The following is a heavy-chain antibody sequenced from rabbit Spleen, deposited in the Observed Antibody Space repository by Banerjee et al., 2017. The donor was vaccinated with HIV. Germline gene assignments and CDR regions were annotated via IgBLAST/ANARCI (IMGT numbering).Heavy chain of an antibody. CDR3: ARDTGTSFSTYGMDL. CDR2: IYAGSSGSA. Sequence: QSLEESGGDLVKPGASLTLTCTASGFSFSSSYYMCWVRQAPGKGLECIACIYAGSSGSAYYANWAKGRFTISKASSTTVTLQMTSLTAADTAKYFCARDTGTSFSTYGMDLWGPGTLVTVS. CDR1: GFSFSSSYY. D-gene: IGHD8-1*01. V-gene: IGHV1S40*01. J-gene: IGHJ6*01.